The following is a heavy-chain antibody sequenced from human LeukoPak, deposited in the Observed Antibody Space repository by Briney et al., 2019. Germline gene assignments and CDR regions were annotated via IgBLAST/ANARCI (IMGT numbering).Heavy chain of an antibody. Sequence: GGSLRLSCAASGFTFSSYAMHWVRQAPGKGLEWVAVISYDGSNKYYADSVKGRFTISRDNPKNTLYLQMNSLRAEDTAVYYCAKGDDSSGWYYAYWGQGTLVTVSS. J-gene: IGHJ4*02. CDR1: GFTFSSYA. V-gene: IGHV3-30-3*01. D-gene: IGHD6-19*01. CDR3: AKGDDSSGWYYAY. CDR2: ISYDGSNK.